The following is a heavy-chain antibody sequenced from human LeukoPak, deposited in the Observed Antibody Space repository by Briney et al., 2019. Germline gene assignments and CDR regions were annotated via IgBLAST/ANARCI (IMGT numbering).Heavy chain of an antibody. V-gene: IGHV1-18*01. Sequence: ASVKVSCKASGYTFTSYGISWVRLAPGQGLGWVGWISAYNGNTNYAQKLQGRVTMTTDTSTSTAYMELRSLRSDDTAVYYCARAIFGVVIIPPYYYGMDVWGQGTTVTVSS. CDR2: ISAYNGNT. J-gene: IGHJ6*02. CDR3: ARAIFGVVIIPPYYYGMDV. CDR1: GYTFTSYG. D-gene: IGHD3-3*01.